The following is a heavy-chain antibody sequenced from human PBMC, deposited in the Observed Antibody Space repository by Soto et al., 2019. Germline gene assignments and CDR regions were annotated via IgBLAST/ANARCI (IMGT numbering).Heavy chain of an antibody. CDR2: LYYSGST. D-gene: IGHD2-15*01. J-gene: IGHJ6*03. Sequence: PSETLSLTCTVSGGSISSYYWCWIRQPPGEGLEWIGYLYYSGSTNYNPSFKSRVTISVDTSKNQFSLKLSSVTAADTAVYYCAREAGKIKRVAATNYMDVWGKGTTATVSS. CDR1: GGSISSYY. V-gene: IGHV4-59*01. CDR3: AREAGKIKRVAATNYMDV.